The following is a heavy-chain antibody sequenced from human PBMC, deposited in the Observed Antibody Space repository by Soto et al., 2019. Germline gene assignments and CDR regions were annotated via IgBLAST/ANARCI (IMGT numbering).Heavy chain of an antibody. D-gene: IGHD2-8*01. CDR1: GDSVSSVNW. CDR3: ARLTGFFTISPFDT. Sequence: KTXETLSLPFGVSGDSVSSVNWWSWVRQAPGKGLEWIGEIYHSGTTNYNPSLTGRVTTSVDKSKNQFSLNLTSVTAADTAVYYCARLTGFFTISPFDTWGQGTLVTVSS. CDR2: IYHSGTT. J-gene: IGHJ5*02. V-gene: IGHV4-4*02.